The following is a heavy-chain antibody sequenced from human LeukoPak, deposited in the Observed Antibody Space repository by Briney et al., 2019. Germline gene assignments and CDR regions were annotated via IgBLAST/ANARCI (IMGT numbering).Heavy chain of an antibody. CDR1: GFTVRNNY. CDR3: ATGERMVRGDGVDY. Sequence: GGSLRLSCAASGFTVRNNYMSWVRQAPGKGLEWVSVIYSGGSAYYADSVKGRFTISRDNSKNTLYLQMNSLRAEDTAVYFCATGERMVRGDGVDYWGQGTLVTVSS. V-gene: IGHV3-66*01. CDR2: IYSGGSA. J-gene: IGHJ4*02. D-gene: IGHD3-10*01.